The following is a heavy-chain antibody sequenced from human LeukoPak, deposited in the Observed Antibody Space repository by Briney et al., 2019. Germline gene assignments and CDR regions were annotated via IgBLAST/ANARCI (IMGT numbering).Heavy chain of an antibody. CDR3: ARDKLSMTSPGYFDY. CDR2: ISSSSSYI. CDR1: GFTFSSYS. D-gene: IGHD2/OR15-2a*01. J-gene: IGHJ4*02. V-gene: IGHV3-21*01. Sequence: AGGSLRLSCAASGFTFSSYSMNWVRQAPGKGLEWVSSISSSSSYIYYADSVKGRFTISRDNAKNSLYLQMNSLRAEDTAVYYCARDKLSMTSPGYFDYWGQGTLVTVSS.